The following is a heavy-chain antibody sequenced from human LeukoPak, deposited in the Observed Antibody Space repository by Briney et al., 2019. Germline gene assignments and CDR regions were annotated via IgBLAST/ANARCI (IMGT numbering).Heavy chain of an antibody. D-gene: IGHD6-13*01. J-gene: IGHJ4*02. CDR2: INSAGDVA. V-gene: IGHV3-43D*03. CDR3: VKDMWRSNTWRFDS. Sequence: GGSLRLSCAASGFTFDDFALHWVRQAPGKGREWVSLINSAGDVAYYADSVQGRFSVSRDNIKKSMYLQMNSLRTEDTALYYCVKDMWRSNTWRFDSWGQGTLVTVSS. CDR1: GFTFDDFA.